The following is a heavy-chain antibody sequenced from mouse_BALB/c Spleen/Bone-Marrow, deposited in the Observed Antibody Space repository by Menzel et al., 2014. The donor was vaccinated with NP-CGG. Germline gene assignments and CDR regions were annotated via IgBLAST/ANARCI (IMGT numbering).Heavy chain of an antibody. Sequence: VQLQQSGAELVRPGASVTLSCKASGYTFTDYVMHWVKQTPVHGLEWIGAIDPETGGTAYNQKFKGKATLTADKSSSTAYMELRSLTSEDSAVYYCTRDGSSRWYFDVWGAGTTVTVSS. J-gene: IGHJ1*01. CDR1: GYTFTDYV. V-gene: IGHV1-15*01. D-gene: IGHD1-1*01. CDR2: IDPETGGT. CDR3: TRDGSSRWYFDV.